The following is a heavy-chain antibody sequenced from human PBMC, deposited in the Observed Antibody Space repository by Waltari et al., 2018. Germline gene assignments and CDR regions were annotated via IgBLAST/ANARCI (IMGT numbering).Heavy chain of an antibody. CDR1: DASISISGHY. V-gene: IGHV3-7*01. Sequence: VQLQESGPGLVKPSETLSLTCTVSDASISISGHYWGWVRQAPGKGLEWVAIIKQDGSEKHYLDSINGRFSISRDNAKNSLYLQMDSLRVGDTAIYYCVRGIGWVFDYWGQGTQVTVSS. D-gene: IGHD6-19*01. CDR3: VRGIGWVFDY. J-gene: IGHJ4*02. CDR2: IKQDGSEK.